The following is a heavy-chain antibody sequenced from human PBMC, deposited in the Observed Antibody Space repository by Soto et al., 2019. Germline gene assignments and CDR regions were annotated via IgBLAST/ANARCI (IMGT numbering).Heavy chain of an antibody. D-gene: IGHD3-10*01. Sequence: PGGSLRLSCAASGFTFSSYGMHWVRQAPGKGLEWVAVISYDGSNKYYADSVKGRFTISRDSAKNSVYLQMNRVRDEDTAVYYCARDFLSGKPWGQGTLVTVSS. J-gene: IGHJ5*02. CDR3: ARDFLSGKP. V-gene: IGHV3-30*03. CDR1: GFTFSSYG. CDR2: ISYDGSNK.